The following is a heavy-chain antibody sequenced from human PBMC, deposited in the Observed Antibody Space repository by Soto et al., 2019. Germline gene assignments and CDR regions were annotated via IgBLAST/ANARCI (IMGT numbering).Heavy chain of an antibody. CDR2: INPNSGGT. Sequence: ASVKVSCKASGYTFTGYYMHWVRQAPGQGLEWMGWINPNSGGTNYAQKFQGRVTMTRDTSISTAYMELSRLRSDDTAVYYCARGGGWDCSGGSYHRPLYYYYYYGTDVWGQGTTVTVSS. CDR1: GYTFTGYY. J-gene: IGHJ6*02. CDR3: ARGGGWDCSGGSYHRPLYYYYYYGTDV. V-gene: IGHV1-2*02. D-gene: IGHD2-15*01.